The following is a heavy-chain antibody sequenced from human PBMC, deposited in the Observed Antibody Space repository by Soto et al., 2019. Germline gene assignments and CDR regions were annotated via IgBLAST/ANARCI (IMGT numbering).Heavy chain of an antibody. CDR1: GYTFTSYG. Sequence: QVQLVQSGAEVKKPGASVKVSCKASGYTFTSYGISWVRQAPGQGLEWMGWISAYNGNTNYAQKLQGRVTMTTDTSTSRAYMELRGLRSDDTAVYYCASSLLVGYGLEGESDWGQGTLVTVSS. D-gene: IGHD5-18*01. CDR3: ASSLLVGYGLEGESD. V-gene: IGHV1-18*01. J-gene: IGHJ4*02. CDR2: ISAYNGNT.